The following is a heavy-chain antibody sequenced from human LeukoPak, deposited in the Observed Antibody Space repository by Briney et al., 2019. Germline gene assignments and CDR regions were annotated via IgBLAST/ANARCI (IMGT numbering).Heavy chain of an antibody. CDR1: GGSISSGSYY. V-gene: IGHV4-61*02. D-gene: IGHD3-10*01. J-gene: IGHJ6*03. Sequence: SQTLSLTCTVSGGSISSGSYYWSWIRQPAGKGLEWIGRIYTSGSTYYNPSLKSRVTISVDTSKNQFSLKLSSVTAADTAVYYCARGYGSGSLSNYYYYMDVWGKGTTVTISS. CDR2: IYTSGST. CDR3: ARGYGSGSLSNYYYYMDV.